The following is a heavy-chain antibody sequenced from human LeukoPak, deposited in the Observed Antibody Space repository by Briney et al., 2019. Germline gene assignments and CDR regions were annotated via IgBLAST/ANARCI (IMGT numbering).Heavy chain of an antibody. V-gene: IGHV3-23*01. CDR1: GFSFSSYA. J-gene: IGHJ4*02. CDR3: ARGITIFGGPENYYFDY. CDR2: MSSSDDGR. Sequence: GGSLRLSCATSGFSFSSYAMSWVRQAPGKGLEWVSAMSSSDDGRYYAASVRGRFTISRDTSRSTLYLQMNSLRAKDTAVYYCARGITIFGGPENYYFDYWGQGTLVTVSS. D-gene: IGHD3-3*01.